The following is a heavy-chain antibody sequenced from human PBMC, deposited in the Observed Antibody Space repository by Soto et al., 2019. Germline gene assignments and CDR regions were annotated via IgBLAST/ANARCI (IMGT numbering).Heavy chain of an antibody. Sequence: SETPSLTCTVSGDSISSGGYYWSWIRQHPGKGLEWIGYIYYSGSTYYNPSLKSRVTISVDTSKNQFSLKLSSVTAADTAVFYCARTTVTRVDYFDYWGQGTLVTVSS. J-gene: IGHJ4*02. V-gene: IGHV4-31*03. CDR1: GDSISSGGYY. CDR2: IYYSGST. D-gene: IGHD4-17*01. CDR3: ARTTVTRVDYFDY.